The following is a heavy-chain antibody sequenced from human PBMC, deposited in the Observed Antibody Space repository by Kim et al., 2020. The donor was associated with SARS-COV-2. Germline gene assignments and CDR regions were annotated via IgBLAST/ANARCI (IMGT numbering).Heavy chain of an antibody. CDR1: GGTFSSYA. CDR3: ASGAPGIAAAGEVYY. V-gene: IGHV1-69*04. D-gene: IGHD6-13*01. Sequence: SVKVSCKASGGTFSSYAISWVRQAPGQGLEWMGRIIPILGIANYAQKFQGRVTITADKSTSTAYMELSSLRSEDTAVYYCASGAPGIAAAGEVYYWGQGTLVTVSS. J-gene: IGHJ4*02. CDR2: IIPILGIA.